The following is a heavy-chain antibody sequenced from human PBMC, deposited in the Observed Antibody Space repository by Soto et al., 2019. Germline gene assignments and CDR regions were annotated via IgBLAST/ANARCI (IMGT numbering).Heavy chain of an antibody. D-gene: IGHD6-13*01. CDR1: GYTFTSYG. CDR3: ARVITAAVDFVY. CDR2: ISAYNGNT. V-gene: IGHV1-18*01. J-gene: IGHJ4*01. Sequence: QVQLVQSGAEVKKPGASVKVSCKASGYTFTSYGISWVRQAPGQGLEWMGWISAYNGNTNYAQKLQGRATMTTDTSTSTAYMALTSMRSDDTAVYYCARVITAAVDFVYWGHVTLVTVSS.